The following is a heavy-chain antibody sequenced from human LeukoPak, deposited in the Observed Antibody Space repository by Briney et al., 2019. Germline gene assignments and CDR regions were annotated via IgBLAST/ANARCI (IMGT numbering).Heavy chain of an antibody. J-gene: IGHJ4*02. V-gene: IGHV3-48*03. Sequence: GGSLRLSCAASGFTFSTYEMNWVRQAPGKGLEWVSYISSRGSTMYYADSVKGRFTISRDNAKNSLYLQMNSLRAEDTAVYYCARSGYDIIFDYWGQGTLITVSS. CDR1: GFTFSTYE. CDR2: ISSRGSTM. CDR3: ARSGYDIIFDY. D-gene: IGHD5-12*01.